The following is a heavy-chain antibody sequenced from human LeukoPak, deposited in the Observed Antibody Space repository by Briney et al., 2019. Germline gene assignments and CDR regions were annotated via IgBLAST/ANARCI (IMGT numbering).Heavy chain of an antibody. D-gene: IGHD3-10*01. CDR3: AGGVFYYSLERTGWFDP. V-gene: IGHV4/OR15-8*01. J-gene: IGHJ5*02. CDR2: IYHSGTT. Sequence: TWFRQAPGKGLEWIGEIYHSGTTHYNPSLKSRVTISLDKSKNHFSLHLSSVTAADTAIYYCAGGVFYYSLERTGWFDPWGQGALVTVSS.